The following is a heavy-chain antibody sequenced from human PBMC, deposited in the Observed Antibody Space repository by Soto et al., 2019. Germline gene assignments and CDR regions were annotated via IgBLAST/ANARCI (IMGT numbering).Heavy chain of an antibody. J-gene: IGHJ4*02. CDR3: ARVLSTVRALDY. CDR1: GGSISSYY. Sequence: SETLSLTCTVSGGSISSYYWSWIRQPPGKGLEWIGYIYYSGSTNYNPSLKSRVTISVDTSKNQFSLKLSSVTAADTAVYYCARVLSTVRALDYWGQGTLVTVSS. V-gene: IGHV4-59*08. CDR2: IYYSGST. D-gene: IGHD4-17*01.